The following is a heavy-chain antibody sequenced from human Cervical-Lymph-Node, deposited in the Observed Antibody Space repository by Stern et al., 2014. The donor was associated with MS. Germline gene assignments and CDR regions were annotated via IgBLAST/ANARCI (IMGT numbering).Heavy chain of an antibody. V-gene: IGHV1-2*06. CDR2: IIPNNGAT. J-gene: IGHJ5*01. Sequence: QVQLQQSGAEVKKPGASVKVSCKASGYIFSDYYIHWVRQAPGHGLEWMGRIIPNNGATDYAQKFQARVTMTRDTSTGTAYMDLSGLTSDDTAMYYCARRRTMTGILDSWGQGSLVTVSS. CDR3: ARRRTMTGILDS. CDR1: GYIFSDYY. D-gene: IGHD3-9*01.